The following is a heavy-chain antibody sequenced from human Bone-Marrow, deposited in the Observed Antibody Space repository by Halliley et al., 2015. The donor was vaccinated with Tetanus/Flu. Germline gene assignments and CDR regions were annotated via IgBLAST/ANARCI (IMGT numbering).Heavy chain of an antibody. V-gene: IGHV3-53*01. CDR3: ARGQRSGYSNYWYFDL. Sequence: YCGPTSFSGDSVKGRFTVSRDDSKNTMYLQMNNLRAEDTAVYYCARGQRSGYSNYWYFDLWGRGTLVTVSS. J-gene: IGHJ2*01. CDR2: YCGPTS. D-gene: IGHD3-22*01.